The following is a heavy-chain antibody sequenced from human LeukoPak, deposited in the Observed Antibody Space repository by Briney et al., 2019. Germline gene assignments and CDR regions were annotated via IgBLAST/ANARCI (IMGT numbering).Heavy chain of an antibody. CDR3: ARDPRLEISGMVIDMLDY. J-gene: IGHJ4*02. CDR2: ISSSSSYI. Sequence: GGSLRLSCAASGFTFSSHSMNWVRQAPGKGLEWVSYISSSSSYIYYADSVKGRFAISRDNAKNSLYLQMNSLRAEDSAIYYCARDPRLEISGMVIDMLDYWGRGTLVTVSS. CDR1: GFTFSSHS. D-gene: IGHD3-3*01. V-gene: IGHV3-21*01.